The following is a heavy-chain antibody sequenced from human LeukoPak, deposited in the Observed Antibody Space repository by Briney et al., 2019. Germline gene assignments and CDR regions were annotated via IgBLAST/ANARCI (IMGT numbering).Heavy chain of an antibody. D-gene: IGHD3-9*01. Sequence: GGSLRLSCATSGFSFTDYPMNGVRQAPGKGLEWISNIRTTAEGAKYAYYADSVKGRVTISRDDGKNTLYLHMNSLRDDDTAVYYCATDQRYAFDYWGQGILVTVSS. CDR3: ATDQRYAFDY. J-gene: IGHJ4*02. CDR1: GFSFTDYP. CDR2: IRTTAEGAKYA. V-gene: IGHV3-48*02.